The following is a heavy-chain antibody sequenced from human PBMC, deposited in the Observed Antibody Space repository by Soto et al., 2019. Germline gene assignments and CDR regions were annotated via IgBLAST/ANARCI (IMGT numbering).Heavy chain of an antibody. J-gene: IGHJ4*02. D-gene: IGHD3-3*01. V-gene: IGHV3-30-3*01. Sequence: PGGSLKLSCAASGFTFSSYAMHWVRQAPGKGLEWVAVISYDGSNKYYADSVKGRFTISRDNSKNTLYLQMNSLRAEDTAVYYFARGKYYDFWSGYLDYWGQGT. CDR3: ARGKYYDFWSGYLDY. CDR2: ISYDGSNK. CDR1: GFTFSSYA.